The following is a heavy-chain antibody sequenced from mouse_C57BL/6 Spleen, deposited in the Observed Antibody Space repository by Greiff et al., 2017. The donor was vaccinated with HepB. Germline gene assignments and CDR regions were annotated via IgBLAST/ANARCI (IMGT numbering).Heavy chain of an antibody. CDR3: ARGDCRWRNYFDY. J-gene: IGHJ2*01. Sequence: VQLQQPGTELVKPGASVKLSCKASGYTFTSYWMHWVKQRPGQGLEWIGNINPSNGGTNYNEKFKSKATLTVDKSSSTAYMQLSSLTSEDSAVYYCARGDCRWRNYFDYWGQGTTLTVSS. CDR1: GYTFTSYW. V-gene: IGHV1-53*01. CDR2: INPSNGGT. D-gene: IGHD2-3*01.